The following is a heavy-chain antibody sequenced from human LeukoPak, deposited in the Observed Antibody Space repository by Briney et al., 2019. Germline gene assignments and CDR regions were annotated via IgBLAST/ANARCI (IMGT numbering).Heavy chain of an antibody. J-gene: IGHJ4*02. V-gene: IGHV4-38-2*02. D-gene: IGHD2-2*02. CDR2: IYHSGSA. Sequence: PSETLSLTCTVSGYSITSGHNWAWIRQPPGKVLEWIGSIYHSGSAYYNPSLKSRVTISVDTSKNQFSLKLSSVTAADTAVYYCVRYCSSTTCYTRAVDYWGQGTLVTVSS. CDR3: VRYCSSTTCYTRAVDY. CDR1: GYSITSGHN.